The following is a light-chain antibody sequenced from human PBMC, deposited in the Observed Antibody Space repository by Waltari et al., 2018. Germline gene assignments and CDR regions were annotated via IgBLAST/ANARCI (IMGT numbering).Light chain of an antibody. CDR2: EDS. CDR1: ILPNNY. CDR3: FSAADNNWV. V-gene: IGLV3-27*01. Sequence: SYGLTQPSSVPVSPGQTAKIPCSGDILPNNYARWFQQKPGQAPPLLIYEDSGRPSEIPGRFSGSSSGTTVTLTITGAHVDDEADYYCFSAADNNWVFGGGTKLTVL. J-gene: IGLJ3*02.